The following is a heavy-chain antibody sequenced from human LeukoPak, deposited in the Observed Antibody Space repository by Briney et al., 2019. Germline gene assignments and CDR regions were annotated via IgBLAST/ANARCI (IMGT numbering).Heavy chain of an antibody. V-gene: IGHV4-34*01. Sequence: SETLSLTCAVYGGSFSGYYWSWIRQPPGKGLEWIGEINRSGSTNYNPSLKSRVTISVDTSKNQFSLKLSSVTAADTAVYYCAGSADYYYYYGMDVWGQGTTVTVSS. CDR1: GGSFSGYY. J-gene: IGHJ6*02. CDR3: AGSADYYYYYGMDV. CDR2: INRSGST.